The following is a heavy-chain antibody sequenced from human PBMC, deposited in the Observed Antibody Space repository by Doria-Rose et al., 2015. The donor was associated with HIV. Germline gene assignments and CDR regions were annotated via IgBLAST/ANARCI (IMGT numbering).Heavy chain of an antibody. Sequence: QITSKESGPVLVKPTETLTLTCTVSGVSLSSPGMGVSWIRQPPGKALEWLANIFSDDERSYKTSLKSRLTISRCTSKSQVVLTMTDMDPADTATYYCARIKSSRWYHKYYFDFWGQGTLVIVSA. CDR3: ARIKSSRWYHKYYFDF. V-gene: IGHV2-26*01. D-gene: IGHD6-13*01. CDR1: GVSLSSPGMG. CDR2: IFSDDER. J-gene: IGHJ4*02.